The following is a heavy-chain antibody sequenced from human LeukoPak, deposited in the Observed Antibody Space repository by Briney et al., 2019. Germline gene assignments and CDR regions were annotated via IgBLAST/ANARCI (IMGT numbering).Heavy chain of an antibody. J-gene: IGHJ6*02. CDR2: IYSGGST. V-gene: IGHV3-53*01. D-gene: IGHD3-3*01. CDR3: ARVKAGYDFWSGHYYYYGMDV. CDR1: GFTFSSYS. Sequence: GGSLRLSCAASGFTFSSYSMNWVRQAPGKGLEWVSVIYSGGSTYYADSVKGRFTISRDNSKNTLYLQMNSLRAEDTAVYYCARVKAGYDFWSGHYYYYGMDVWGQGTTVTVSS.